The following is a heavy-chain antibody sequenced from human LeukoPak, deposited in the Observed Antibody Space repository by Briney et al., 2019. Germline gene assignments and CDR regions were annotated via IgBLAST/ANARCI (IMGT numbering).Heavy chain of an antibody. CDR3: ARLGRPDGFDI. CDR2: IYYSGIT. Sequence: PFQTLSPTCTVSGGSISSSSYYWGWIRQPPGKGLEWIANIYYSGITYHNPSLKSRVTISVDTSNNQFSLKLSSVTAADTAVYYCARLGRPDGFDIWGQGTIVTVTS. J-gene: IGHJ3*02. V-gene: IGHV4-39*01. CDR1: GGSISSSSYY.